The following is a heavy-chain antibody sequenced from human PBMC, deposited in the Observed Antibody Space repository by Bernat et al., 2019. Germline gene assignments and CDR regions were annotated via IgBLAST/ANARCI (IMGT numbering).Heavy chain of an antibody. CDR3: ARHLGIVVVPAATNDAFDI. J-gene: IGHJ3*02. Sequence: EVQLVQSGAEVKKPGESLRISCKGSGYSFTSYWISWVRQMPGKGLEWMGRIDPSDSYTNYSPSFQGHVTISADKPISTAYLQWSSLKASDTAMYYCARHLGIVVVPAATNDAFDIWGQGTMVTVSS. CDR2: IDPSDSYT. CDR1: GYSFTSYW. D-gene: IGHD2-2*01. V-gene: IGHV5-10-1*03.